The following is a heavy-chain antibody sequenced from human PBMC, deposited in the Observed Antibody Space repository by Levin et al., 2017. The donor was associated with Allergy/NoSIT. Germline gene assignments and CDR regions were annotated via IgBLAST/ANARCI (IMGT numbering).Heavy chain of an antibody. CDR2: VSYDGNYK. CDR3: ATAPNNRWHDFDY. CDR1: GFTFTNYA. J-gene: IGHJ4*02. Sequence: TGGSLRLSCAASGFTFTNYAMHWLRQAPGRELEWVAVVSYDGNYKYYADSVKGRFTISRDNSKNTLYLQMNSLRVEDTATYYCATAPNNRWHDFDYWGQGTLVTVSS. D-gene: IGHD1/OR15-1a*01. V-gene: IGHV3-30-3*01.